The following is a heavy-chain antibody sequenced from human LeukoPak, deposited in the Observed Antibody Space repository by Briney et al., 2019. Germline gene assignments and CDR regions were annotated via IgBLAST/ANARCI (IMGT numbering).Heavy chain of an antibody. CDR1: GYTFTSYG. D-gene: IGHD3-9*01. J-gene: IGHJ4*02. V-gene: IGHV1-18*01. CDR3: ARTGYYDILTGYYRKEFDY. Sequence: ASVKVSCKASGYTFTSYGISWVRQAPGQGLEWMGWISAYNGNTNYAQKLQGRVTMTTDTSTSTAYMELRSLRSDDTAVYYCARTGYYDILTGYYRKEFDYWGQGTLVTVSS. CDR2: ISAYNGNT.